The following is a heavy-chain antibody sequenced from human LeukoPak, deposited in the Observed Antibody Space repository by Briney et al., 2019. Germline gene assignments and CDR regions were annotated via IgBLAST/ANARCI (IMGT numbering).Heavy chain of an antibody. D-gene: IGHD2-2*01. CDR1: GFTFSSYG. Sequence: GGSLRLSCAASGFTFSSYGMHWVRQAPGKGLEWVAFIRYDGSNKYYADSVKGRFTISRDNSKNTLYLQMNSLRAEDTAVYYCALCSSTSCLPIYWGQGTLVTVSS. CDR3: ALCSSTSCLPIY. V-gene: IGHV3-30*02. J-gene: IGHJ4*02. CDR2: IRYDGSNK.